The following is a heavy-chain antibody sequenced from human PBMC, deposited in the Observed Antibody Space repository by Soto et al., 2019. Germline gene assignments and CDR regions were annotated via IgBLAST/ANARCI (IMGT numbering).Heavy chain of an antibody. CDR3: ATQEVGGSYVYTFDP. J-gene: IGHJ5*02. CDR2: IYYSGST. V-gene: IGHV4-39*01. CDR1: GGSISSSNYY. Sequence: QLQLQESGPGLVKPSETLSLTCTVSGGSISSSNYYWGWIRQPPGKGLEWIGSIYYSGSTYYNPSLKDRGSIPVDTPKNQSARKVSSVTASDTAVYYCATQEVGGSYVYTFDPWGQGTLVTVSS. D-gene: IGHD1-26*01.